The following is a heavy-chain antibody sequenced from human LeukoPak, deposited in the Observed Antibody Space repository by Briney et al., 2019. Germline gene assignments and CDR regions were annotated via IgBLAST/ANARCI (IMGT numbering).Heavy chain of an antibody. CDR1: GFTFSSYW. V-gene: IGHV3-7*01. CDR2: IKQDGSEK. Sequence: GGSLRLSCAASGFTFSSYWMSWVSQAPGKGPEWVANIKQDGSEKYDVDSVKGRFTISRDNAKNSLYLQMNSLRAEDTAVYYCARDAFSRISVFGVVSDAFDIWGQGTMVTVSS. J-gene: IGHJ3*02. CDR3: ARDAFSRISVFGVVSDAFDI. D-gene: IGHD3-3*01.